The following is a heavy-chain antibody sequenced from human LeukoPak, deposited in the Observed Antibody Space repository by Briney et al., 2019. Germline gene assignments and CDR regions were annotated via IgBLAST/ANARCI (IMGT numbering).Heavy chain of an antibody. CDR1: GGSISSYY. CDR3: ARESYRYGSGSYYTP. CDR2: IYYSGST. J-gene: IGHJ4*02. Sequence: SETLSLTCTVSGGSISSYYWSWIRQPPGKGLEWIGYIYYSGSTNYNPSLKSRVTISVDTSKNQFSLKLSSVTAADTAVYYCARESYRYGSGSYYTPWGQGTLVTVS. V-gene: IGHV4-59*12. D-gene: IGHD3-10*01.